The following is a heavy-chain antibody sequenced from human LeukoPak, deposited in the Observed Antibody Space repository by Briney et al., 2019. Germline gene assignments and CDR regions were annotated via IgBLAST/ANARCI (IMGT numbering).Heavy chain of an antibody. Sequence: SETLSLTCAVSGGSISSSNWWSWVRQPPGKGLEWIGEIYHSGSTNYNPSLKSRVTISVDKSKNQFSLKLSSVTAADTAVYYCASYGDIVVVPAGRAVHAFDIWGQGTMVTVSS. D-gene: IGHD2-2*01. CDR1: GGSISSSNW. CDR2: IYHSGST. V-gene: IGHV4-4*02. J-gene: IGHJ3*02. CDR3: ASYGDIVVVPAGRAVHAFDI.